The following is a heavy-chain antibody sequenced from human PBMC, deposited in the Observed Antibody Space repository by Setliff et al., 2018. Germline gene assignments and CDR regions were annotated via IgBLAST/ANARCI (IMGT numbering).Heavy chain of an antibody. CDR1: GITFKNAR. D-gene: IGHD3-9*01. CDR3: ATGPRDNRNFLNWLGS. CDR2: IKSTTEDAST. Sequence: GGSLRLSCAASGITFKNARMTWVRQAPGKGLEWVGRIKSTTEDASTDLAAAVKGRFTMSRDDSKNTVYLQMSSLKSEDTAVYYCATGPRDNRNFLNWLGSWGQGTLVTVSS. V-gene: IGHV3-15*01. J-gene: IGHJ5*01.